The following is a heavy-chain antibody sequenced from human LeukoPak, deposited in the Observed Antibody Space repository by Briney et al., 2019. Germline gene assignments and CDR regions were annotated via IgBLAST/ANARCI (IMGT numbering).Heavy chain of an antibody. CDR3: AKDSRLGYSYGYDY. V-gene: IGHV3-21*04. J-gene: IGHJ4*02. CDR2: ISSSSSYI. CDR1: GFTFSSYR. D-gene: IGHD5-18*01. Sequence: GGSLRLSCAASGFTFSSYRMNWVRQAPGKGLECVSSISSSSSYIYYADSVKGRFTISRDNAKNSLYLQMNSLRAEDTAVYYCAKDSRLGYSYGYDYWGQGTLVTVSS.